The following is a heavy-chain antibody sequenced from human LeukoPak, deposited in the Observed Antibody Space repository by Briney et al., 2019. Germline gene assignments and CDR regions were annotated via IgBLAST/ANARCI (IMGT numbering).Heavy chain of an antibody. CDR3: AKAGVVVPAD. D-gene: IGHD2-2*01. Sequence: TGGSLRLSCAASGFTFSSYGMHWVRQAPGKGLEWVAVISYDGSNKYYADSVKGRFTISRDNSKNKLYLQMNSLRAEDTAVYYCAKAGVVVPADWGQGTLVTVSS. CDR2: ISYDGSNK. J-gene: IGHJ4*02. CDR1: GFTFSSYG. V-gene: IGHV3-30*18.